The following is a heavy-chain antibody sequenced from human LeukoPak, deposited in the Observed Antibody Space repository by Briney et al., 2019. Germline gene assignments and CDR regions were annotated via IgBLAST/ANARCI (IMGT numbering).Heavy chain of an antibody. J-gene: IGHJ4*02. D-gene: IGHD6-13*01. CDR3: ARDGPLGKYSSSWYYFDY. V-gene: IGHV6-1*01. CDR2: TYYRSKWYN. CDR1: GDSVSSNSAA. Sequence: SQTLSLTCAISGDSVSSNSAAWNWIRQSPSRGLEWLGRTYYRSKWYNDYAVSVKSRITINPDTSKNQFSLQLNSVTPEDTAVYYCARDGPLGKYSSSWYYFDYWGQGTLVTVSS.